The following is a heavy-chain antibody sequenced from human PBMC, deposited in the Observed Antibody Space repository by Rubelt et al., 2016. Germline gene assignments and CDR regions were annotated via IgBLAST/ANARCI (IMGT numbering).Heavy chain of an antibody. CDR3: ATENGDYSFDY. V-gene: IGHV3-74*01. Sequence: GKGLVWVSRIKGDGSWTSYADSVKGRFTISRDNAKNSLYLQMNSLRAADTAVYYCATENGDYSFDYWGQGTLVTVSS. J-gene: IGHJ4*02. CDR2: IKGDGSWT. D-gene: IGHD4-17*01.